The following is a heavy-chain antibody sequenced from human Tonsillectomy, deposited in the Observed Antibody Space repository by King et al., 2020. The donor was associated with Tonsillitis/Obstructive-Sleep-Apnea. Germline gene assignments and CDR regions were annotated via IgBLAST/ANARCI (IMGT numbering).Heavy chain of an antibody. CDR1: GYTFTGYY. CDR3: ARDLLTKDIVVVPAAMDYYYYGMDV. J-gene: IGHJ6*02. D-gene: IGHD2-2*01. CDR2: INPNSGGT. V-gene: IGHV1-2*02. Sequence: QLVQSGAEVKKPGASVKVSCKASGYTFTGYYMHWVRQAPGQGLEWMGWINPNSGGTNYAQKFQGRVTMTRDTSISTAYMELSRLRSDDTAVYYCARDLLTKDIVVVPAAMDYYYYGMDVWGQGTTVTVSS.